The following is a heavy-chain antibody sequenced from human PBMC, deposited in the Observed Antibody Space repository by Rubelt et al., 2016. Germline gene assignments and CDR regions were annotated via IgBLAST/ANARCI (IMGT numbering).Heavy chain of an antibody. Sequence: GSLRLSCAASGFTFSSYWMSWVRQAPGKGLEWVANIKQDGSENYYVDSVRGRFTISRDNAKNSMYLQMSTLGVDDTATYYCVRGASWAFDIWGQGTIVSVSS. CDR3: VRGASWAFDI. J-gene: IGHJ3*02. CDR1: GFTFSSYW. V-gene: IGHV3-7*01. CDR2: IKQDGSEN. D-gene: IGHD3-16*01.